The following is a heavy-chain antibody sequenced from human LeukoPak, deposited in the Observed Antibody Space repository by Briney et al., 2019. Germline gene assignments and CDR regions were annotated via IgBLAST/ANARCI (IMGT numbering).Heavy chain of an antibody. J-gene: IGHJ4*02. D-gene: IGHD1-26*01. CDR1: GFTSSSDA. V-gene: IGHV3-23*01. Sequence: GGSLRLSCAASGFTSSSDAMSRVREALGAGRGWGSAICGSGGRTYYADSVRSRVTISRDKAQSSLCLQINRVRAEDTCLYYSAKDGELLSAYYFDYGGQGTLVTVSS. CDR3: AKDGELLSAYYFDY. CDR2: ICGSGGRT.